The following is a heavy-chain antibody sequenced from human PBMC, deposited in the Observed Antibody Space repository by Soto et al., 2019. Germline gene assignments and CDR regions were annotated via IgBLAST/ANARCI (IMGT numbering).Heavy chain of an antibody. CDR2: IYYSGST. Sequence: SETLSLTCTVSGGSISSYYWSWIRQPPGKGLEWIGYIYYSGSTNYNPSLKSRVTISVDTSKNQFSLKLSSVTAADTAVYYCARYLSYYDFWSGYPNWFDPWGQGTLVTVSS. D-gene: IGHD3-3*01. CDR1: GGSISSYY. V-gene: IGHV4-59*01. CDR3: ARYLSYYDFWSGYPNWFDP. J-gene: IGHJ5*02.